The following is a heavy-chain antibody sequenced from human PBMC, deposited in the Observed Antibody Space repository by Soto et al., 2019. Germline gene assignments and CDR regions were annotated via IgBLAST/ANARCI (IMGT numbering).Heavy chain of an antibody. J-gene: IGHJ3*02. D-gene: IGHD4-17*01. Sequence: SETLSLTCAVYGGSFSGYYWSWIRQPPGKGLEWIGEINHSGSTNYNPSLKSRVTISVDTSKNQFSLKLSSVTAADTAVYYCARVPVNGDFDAFDIWGQGTMVTVSS. CDR1: GGSFSGYY. CDR2: INHSGST. CDR3: ARVPVNGDFDAFDI. V-gene: IGHV4-34*01.